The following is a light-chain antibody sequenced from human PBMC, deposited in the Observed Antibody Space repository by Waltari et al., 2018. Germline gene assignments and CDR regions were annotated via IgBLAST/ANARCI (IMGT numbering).Light chain of an antibody. J-gene: IGKJ4*01. Sequence: ETVMTQSPATLSVSPGERVTLSCRASPTIVDNLAWYQQRPGKPPKILLYAASTRATGVPARFSGGGSGTEFTLTISSLQSEDFAVYYCQQYRHWPLAFGGGTKVEI. V-gene: IGKV3-15*01. CDR1: PTIVDN. CDR2: AAS. CDR3: QQYRHWPLA.